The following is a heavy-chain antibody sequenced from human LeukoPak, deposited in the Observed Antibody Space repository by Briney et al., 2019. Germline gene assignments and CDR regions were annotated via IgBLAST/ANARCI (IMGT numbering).Heavy chain of an antibody. D-gene: IGHD4-17*01. CDR1: GGSISSYY. V-gene: IGHV4-59*01. CDR2: IYYSRST. J-gene: IGHJ1*01. CDR3: ARLRSGYFQH. Sequence: PSEALSLTCTVPGGSISSYYWSWVRQPPGKGLECIGYIYYSRSTNYNPSLKSRVTISVDTSKNQFSLKLSSVTAADTAVYYCARLRSGYFQHWGQGTLVTVSS.